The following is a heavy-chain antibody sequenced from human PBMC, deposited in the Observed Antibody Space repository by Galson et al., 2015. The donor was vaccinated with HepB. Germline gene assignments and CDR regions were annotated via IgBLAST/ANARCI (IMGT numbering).Heavy chain of an antibody. J-gene: IGHJ4*02. CDR3: ASSYYDSSGYLVY. V-gene: IGHV4-34*01. D-gene: IGHD3-22*01. CDR1: GGSFSGYY. CDR2: INHSGST. Sequence: ETLSLTCGVYGGSFSGYYWTWIRQPPGKGLEWIGEINHSGSTNYNPSLKSRVTISVDTSKNQFSLKVTSVTAADTAVYYCASSYYDSSGYLVYWGQGTLVAVSS.